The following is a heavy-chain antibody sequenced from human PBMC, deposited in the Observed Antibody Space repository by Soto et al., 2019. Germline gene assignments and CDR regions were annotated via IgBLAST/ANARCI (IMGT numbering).Heavy chain of an antibody. D-gene: IGHD3-16*01. CDR2: INPGGGST. CDR3: AKTYGFLGGYYFDY. V-gene: IGHV1-46*01. J-gene: IGHJ4*02. CDR1: GYTFTNYY. Sequence: QVQLVQSGAEVKKPGASVKVSCEASGYTFTNYYIHWVRQAPGQGLEWMAVINPGGGSTRYAQKFQGRVTMTRDTSTSTVYMELSSLRSEDTAVYYCAKTYGFLGGYYFDYWGQGTLVTVSS.